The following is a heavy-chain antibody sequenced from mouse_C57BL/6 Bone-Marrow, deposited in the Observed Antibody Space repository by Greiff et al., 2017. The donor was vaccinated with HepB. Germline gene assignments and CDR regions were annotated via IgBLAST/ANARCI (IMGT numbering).Heavy chain of an antibody. D-gene: IGHD1-1*01. CDR3: ARPGITTVVPFAY. J-gene: IGHJ3*01. Sequence: VQLQQPGAELVMPGASVKLSCKASGYTFTSYWMHWVKQRPGQGLEWIGEIDPSDSYTNYNQKFKGKSTLTVDKSSSTAYMQLSSLTSEDSAVYYCARPGITTVVPFAYWGQGTLVTVSA. V-gene: IGHV1-69*01. CDR1: GYTFTSYW. CDR2: IDPSDSYT.